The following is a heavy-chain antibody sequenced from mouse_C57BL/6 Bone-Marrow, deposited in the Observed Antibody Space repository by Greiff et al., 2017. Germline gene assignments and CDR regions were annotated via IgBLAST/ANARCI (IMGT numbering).Heavy chain of an antibody. CDR2: IHPNSGST. J-gene: IGHJ1*03. D-gene: IGHD3-3*01. V-gene: IGHV1-64*01. Sequence: QVQLQQPGAELVKPGASVKLSCKASGYTFTRYWMHWVKQRPGQGLEWIGRIHPNSGSTNYNEKFKSKATLPVDKSSSTAYMPLSRLTSEDSAVYYCASGGPNRYLDVWGTGTTVTVSS. CDR3: ASGGPNRYLDV. CDR1: GYTFTRYW.